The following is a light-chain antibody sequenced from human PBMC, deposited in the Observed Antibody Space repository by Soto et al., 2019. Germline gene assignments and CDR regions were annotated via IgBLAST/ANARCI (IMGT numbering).Light chain of an antibody. CDR2: AAS. Sequence: IHLTQSPSFLSASLGDIVTITFRASQGISSYLAWYQQKPGKAPKLLIYAASTLQSGVPLRFSGSGSGTSFTLTISSLQPEDFATYYCQQLLSYPITFGQGTRLEIK. CDR1: QGISSY. V-gene: IGKV1-9*01. J-gene: IGKJ5*01. CDR3: QQLLSYPIT.